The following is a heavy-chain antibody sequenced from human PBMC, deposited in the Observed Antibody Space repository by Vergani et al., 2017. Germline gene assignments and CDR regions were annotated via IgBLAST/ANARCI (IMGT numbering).Heavy chain of an antibody. CDR2: IDRNYGVK. D-gene: IGHD3-16*01. V-gene: IGHV3-9*01. J-gene: IGHJ2*01. CDR1: GFTFQAFA. CDR3: VKDNDYDADGPFDL. Sequence: EEGGGMVQPGGSLRLSCTASGFTFQAFAFHWVRQVSGRGLEWVSGIDRNYGVKNGNSFEGRFSISRDNAKKAVFLQMNNLRHEDTALYFCVKDNDYDADGPFDLWGRGTLVTVSS.